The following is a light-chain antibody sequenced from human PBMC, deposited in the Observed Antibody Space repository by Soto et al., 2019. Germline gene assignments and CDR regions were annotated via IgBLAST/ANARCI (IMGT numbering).Light chain of an antibody. CDR2: DAS. CDR3: QLRSNWPT. Sequence: EIVLTQSPATLSLSPGERATLSCRASQSVSSYLAWYQQKPGQAPRLLIYDASNRATRITARFSGSGSGTDFTLTISSLEPEDFAVYYCQLRSNWPTFVQGTRLEIK. V-gene: IGKV3-11*01. J-gene: IGKJ5*01. CDR1: QSVSSY.